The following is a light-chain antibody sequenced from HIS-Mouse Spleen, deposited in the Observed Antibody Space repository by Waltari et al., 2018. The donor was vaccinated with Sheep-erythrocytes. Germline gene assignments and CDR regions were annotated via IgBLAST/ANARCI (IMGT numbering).Light chain of an antibody. J-gene: IGLJ1*01. Sequence: QSALTPPRSVSGSPGQSVTISCPGTSSDVCRYNSFSWYQQHPGKAPKLMIYDVSKRPSGVPDRFSGSKSGNTASLTISGLQAEDEADYYCCSYAGSYNHVFATGTKVTVL. CDR2: DVS. CDR1: SSDVCRYNS. V-gene: IGLV2-11*02. CDR3: CSYAGSYNHV.